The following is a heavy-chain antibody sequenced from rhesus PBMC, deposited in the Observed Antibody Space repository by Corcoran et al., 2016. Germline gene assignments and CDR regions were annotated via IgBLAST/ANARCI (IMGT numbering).Heavy chain of an antibody. D-gene: IGHD3-16*01. CDR2: IPYSGRP. CDR1: GYPLSSGYY. J-gene: IGHJ6*01. V-gene: IGHV4-122*02. Sequence: QVQLQESGPGLVKPSETLSLTCAVSGYPLSSGYYWRWLRQPPGKGLVRIGYIPYSGRPSYNPSLKSRVTISRDTSKNQFSLKLSSVTAADTAVYYCARVGYSGSYYFYYGLDSWGQGVVVTVSS. CDR3: ARVGYSGSYYFYYGLDS.